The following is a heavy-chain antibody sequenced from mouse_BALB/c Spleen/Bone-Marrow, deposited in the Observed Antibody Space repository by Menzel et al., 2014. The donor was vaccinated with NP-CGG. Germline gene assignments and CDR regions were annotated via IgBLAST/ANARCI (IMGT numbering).Heavy chain of an antibody. CDR3: AREGIYDGYWDYAMDY. CDR1: GYSITSGYY. D-gene: IGHD2-3*01. CDR2: ISYDGSN. Sequence: ESGPGLVKPSQSLSLTCSVTGYSITSGYYWNWIRQFPGNKLEWIGYISYDGSNNYNPSLKNRISITRDTSKNQFFLKLNSVTTGDTATYYCAREGIYDGYWDYAMDYWGQGTSVTVSS. V-gene: IGHV3-6*02. J-gene: IGHJ4*01.